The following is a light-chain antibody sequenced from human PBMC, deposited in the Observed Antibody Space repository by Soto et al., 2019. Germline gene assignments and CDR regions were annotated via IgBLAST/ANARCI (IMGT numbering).Light chain of an antibody. CDR2: DAS. V-gene: IGKV1-39*01. Sequence: DIQMTQSPSLLSASVGARVTITCRSNQTIRNYLNWYQQKPGKAPNLLIHDASSLKNGVPSRFSGRGFGTDFTLTINDLQVADFATYYCQHSYNTPRAFGQGTKIEI. CDR3: QHSYNTPRA. CDR1: QTIRNY. J-gene: IGKJ2*01.